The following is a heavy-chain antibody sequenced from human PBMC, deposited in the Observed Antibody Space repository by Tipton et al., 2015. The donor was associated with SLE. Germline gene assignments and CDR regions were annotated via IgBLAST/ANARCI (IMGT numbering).Heavy chain of an antibody. CDR3: ARGMAAVAGPDS. V-gene: IGHV4-34*01. CDR1: GGSFSAYY. D-gene: IGHD6-19*01. CDR2: INHSGST. Sequence: TLSLTCAVYGGSFSAYYWSWIRQPPGKGLEWIGEINHSGSTNYNPSLKSRVTISVDTSKNQFSLKLSSVTAADTAVYYCARGMAAVAGPDSWGQGTLVTVSS. J-gene: IGHJ4*02.